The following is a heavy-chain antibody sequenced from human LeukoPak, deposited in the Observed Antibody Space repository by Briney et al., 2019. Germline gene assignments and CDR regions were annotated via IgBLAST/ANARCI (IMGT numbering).Heavy chain of an antibody. CDR2: ISGSGTST. CDR3: ANLGLYQEADY. D-gene: IGHD3-16*01. CDR1: GFTFSSYA. V-gene: IGHV3-23*01. Sequence: GGSLRLSCAASGFTFSSYAMSWVRQAPGKGLEWVSAISGSGTSTYYADSVKGRFTISRDNSKNTLSLQMHSLRAEDTAVYYCANLGLYQEADYWGQGTLVTVSS. J-gene: IGHJ4*02.